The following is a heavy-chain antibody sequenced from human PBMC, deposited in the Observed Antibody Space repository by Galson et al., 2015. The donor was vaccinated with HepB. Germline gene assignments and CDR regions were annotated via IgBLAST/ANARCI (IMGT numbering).Heavy chain of an antibody. Sequence: QSGAEVKMPGESLRISCKGSGYTFTNYWISWVRQMPGKGLEWMGRTNPNDSYTNYSPPFQGHVTISADRSIATAYLQWSSLKVSDTAIYYCARLSRSGKVYWGQGTLVTVSS. V-gene: IGHV5-10-1*01. CDR1: GYTFTNYW. CDR3: ARLSRSGKVY. CDR2: TNPNDSYT. D-gene: IGHD2/OR15-2a*01. J-gene: IGHJ4*02.